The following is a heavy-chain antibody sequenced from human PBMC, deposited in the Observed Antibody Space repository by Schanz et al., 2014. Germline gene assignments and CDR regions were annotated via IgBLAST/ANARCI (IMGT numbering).Heavy chain of an antibody. CDR3: AKDPHKEYGGKPQTFDI. CDR2: ISTTSTYI. Sequence: ELQLVESEGGLVKPGGSLRLSCAASGFTFSSYTMNWVRQAPGKGLEWVSSISTTSTYIYYADSVKGRFTISRDNAKNSLPIPMTSLRAEDTALYYCAKDPHKEYGGKPQTFDIWGQGTMVTVS. V-gene: IGHV3-21*06. CDR1: GFTFSSYT. D-gene: IGHD2-15*01. J-gene: IGHJ3*02.